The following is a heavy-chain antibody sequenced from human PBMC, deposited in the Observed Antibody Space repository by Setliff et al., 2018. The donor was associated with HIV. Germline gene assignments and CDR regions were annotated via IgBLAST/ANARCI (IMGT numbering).Heavy chain of an antibody. V-gene: IGHV3-7*03. CDR1: GFTFSSCW. CDR3: ASSGYNYGGYYMDV. Sequence: GGSLRLSCAASGFTFSSCWVTWVRQGPGKGLEWVANIKQDGSEKYYVDSVKGRFTISRDNGKNSLYLQVNSLRAEDTAVYYCASSGYNYGGYYMDVWGKGTTVTVSS. D-gene: IGHD5-18*01. J-gene: IGHJ6*03. CDR2: IKQDGSEK.